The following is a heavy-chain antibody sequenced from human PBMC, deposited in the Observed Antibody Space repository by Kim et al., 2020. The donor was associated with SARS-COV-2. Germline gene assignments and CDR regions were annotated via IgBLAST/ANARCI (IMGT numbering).Heavy chain of an antibody. CDR2: IYYSGST. CDR1: GGSISSGGYY. CDR3: AREPIVVVITHFVY. Sequence: SETLSLTCTVSGGSISSGGYYWSWIRQHPGKGLEWIGYIYYSGSTYYNPSLKGGVTISVDTSKNQFSQTLSSVTAANTAVYYCAREPIVVVITHFVYLGHGTLVTVSS. V-gene: IGHV4-31*03. D-gene: IGHD3-22*01. J-gene: IGHJ4*01.